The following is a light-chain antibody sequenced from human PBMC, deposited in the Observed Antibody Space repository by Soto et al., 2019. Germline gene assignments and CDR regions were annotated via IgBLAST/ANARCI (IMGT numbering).Light chain of an antibody. J-gene: IGLJ2*01. V-gene: IGLV2-14*01. CDR2: EVS. CDR3: SSYTSSSAFVV. Sequence: QSALTQPASVSGSPGQSITISCTGTSSDVGGYNYVSWYRQHPGKAPKVMIYEVSNRPSGVSNRFSGSKSGNTASLTISGLQAEDEAHYYCSSYTSSSAFVVLGGGTKVTVL. CDR1: SSDVGGYNY.